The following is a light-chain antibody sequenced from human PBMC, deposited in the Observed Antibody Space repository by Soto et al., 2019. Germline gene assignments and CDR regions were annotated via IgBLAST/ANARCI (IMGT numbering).Light chain of an antibody. Sequence: DIQMTQSPSTLSASVGDRVTITFRASQDINRWLAWYQQKPGKAPKILIYNADTLESGVPSRFSGSGYGTEFILTISSLKPDDFATYYCQQFSLYWAFGQGTKVDI. V-gene: IGKV1-5*01. J-gene: IGKJ1*01. CDR2: NAD. CDR1: QDINRW. CDR3: QQFSLYWA.